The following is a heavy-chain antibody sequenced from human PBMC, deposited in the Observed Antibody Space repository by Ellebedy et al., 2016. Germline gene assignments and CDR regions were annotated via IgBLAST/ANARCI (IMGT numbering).Heavy chain of an antibody. Sequence: GESLKISCTASDFTFTSYWMSWVRQAPGKGLEWVANIKEDGSEKYYVDSVKGRFTISRDNAKNSLYLQMDSLRAEDTAVYYCARDLVTMALRFYYYGMDVWGQGTTVTVSS. J-gene: IGHJ6*02. CDR1: DFTFTSYW. D-gene: IGHD3-10*01. CDR2: IKEDGSEK. V-gene: IGHV3-7*01. CDR3: ARDLVTMALRFYYYGMDV.